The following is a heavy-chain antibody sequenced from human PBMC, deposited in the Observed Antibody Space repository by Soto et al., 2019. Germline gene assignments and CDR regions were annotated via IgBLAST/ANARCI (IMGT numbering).Heavy chain of an antibody. V-gene: IGHV3-30*18. CDR1: GFTFSHYA. D-gene: IGHD1-26*01. J-gene: IGHJ4*02. CDR3: AKDGSHNFDY. Sequence: QVQLVESGGGVVQPGRSLRLSCAASGFTFSHYAMHWVRQAPGKGLEWVALMSYDGSNEYYADSVKGRFTISRDNSKNTRYLHMTSLSAEDTAVYYCAKDGSHNFDYWGQGTLVTVSS. CDR2: MSYDGSNE.